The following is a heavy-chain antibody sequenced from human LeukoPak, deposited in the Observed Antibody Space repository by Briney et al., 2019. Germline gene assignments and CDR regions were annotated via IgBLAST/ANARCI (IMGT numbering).Heavy chain of an antibody. CDR3: ARGSRRLGELSP. CDR2: IYHSGST. CDR1: GGSVSSGSYY. V-gene: IGHV4-39*07. D-gene: IGHD3-16*02. J-gene: IGHJ5*02. Sequence: SSETLSLTCTVSGGSVSSGSYYWGWIRQPPGKGLEWIGSIYHSGSTYYNTSLKSRVTISVDTSKNQFSLKLSSVTAADTAVYYCARGSRRLGELSPLGQGTLVTVSS.